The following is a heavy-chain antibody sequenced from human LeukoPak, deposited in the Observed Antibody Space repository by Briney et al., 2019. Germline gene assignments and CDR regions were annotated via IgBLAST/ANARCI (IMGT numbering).Heavy chain of an antibody. V-gene: IGHV3-48*03. D-gene: IGHD5-18*01. CDR2: ISSSATTM. CDR1: GFTFSSYE. J-gene: IGHJ3*02. CDR3: AKALGYRYGPNDAFDI. Sequence: GGSLRLSCAASGFTFSSYEMNWVRQAPGKGLEWVSYISSSATTMYYADSVKGRFTISRDNSKNTLYLQMNSLRAEDTAVYYCAKALGYRYGPNDAFDIWGQGIMVTVSS.